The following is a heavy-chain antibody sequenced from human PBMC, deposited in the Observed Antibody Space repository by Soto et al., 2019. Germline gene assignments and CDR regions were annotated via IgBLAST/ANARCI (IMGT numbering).Heavy chain of an antibody. Sequence: PGGSLRLSCEVSGFSLSTYGMHWVRQAPGKGLEWVAVIWYHGTTKNYADSVKGRFTISRDISKNTLYLQMNSLRAEDTAVYYCAKEKISTSCCNWFEPWGQGTLVTVSS. D-gene: IGHD2-2*01. CDR2: IWYHGTTK. CDR1: GFSLSTYG. J-gene: IGHJ5*02. CDR3: AKEKISTSCCNWFEP. V-gene: IGHV3-33*06.